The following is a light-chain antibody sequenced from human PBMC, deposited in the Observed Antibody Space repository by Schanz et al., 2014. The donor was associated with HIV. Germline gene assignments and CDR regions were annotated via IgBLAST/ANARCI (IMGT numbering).Light chain of an antibody. Sequence: QSVLTQPPSASGTPGQSVTISCSGSSSDIGSNYVYWYQLVPGTAPKLLIYRNNRRPSGVPDRFSGSKSGTSATLGITGLQTGDEADYYCATWDSLLNAVVFGGGTKLTVL. CDR2: RNN. V-gene: IGLV1-47*01. CDR3: ATWDSLLNAVV. J-gene: IGLJ2*01. CDR1: SSDIGSNY.